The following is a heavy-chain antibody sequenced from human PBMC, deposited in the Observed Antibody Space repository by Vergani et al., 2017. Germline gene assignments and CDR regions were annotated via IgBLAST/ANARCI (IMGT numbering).Heavy chain of an antibody. J-gene: IGHJ4*02. Sequence: QVQLVQSGAEVKKPGSSVKVSCKASGGTFSSYAISWVRQAPGQGLEWMGGSIPSFGTANYAQKFQGRVTITADASTSTAYMELSSLRSEDTAVYYCARVVRGHSYAFDYWGQGTLVTVSS. CDR2: SIPSFGTA. CDR3: ARVVRGHSYAFDY. CDR1: GGTFSSYA. V-gene: IGHV1-69*01. D-gene: IGHD3-10*01.